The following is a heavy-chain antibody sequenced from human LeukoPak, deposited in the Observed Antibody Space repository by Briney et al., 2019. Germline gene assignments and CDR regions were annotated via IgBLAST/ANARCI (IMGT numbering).Heavy chain of an antibody. V-gene: IGHV4-59*08. Sequence: PSETLSLTCTVSGGSISNYYWSWIRQPPGKGLEWIGYIYYSGSTNYNPSLKSRVTISVDTSKNQFSLKLSSVTAADTAVYYCAGGIAAAGDRMYYFDYWGQGTLVTVSS. CDR2: IYYSGST. CDR1: GGSISNYY. D-gene: IGHD6-13*01. J-gene: IGHJ4*02. CDR3: AGGIAAAGDRMYYFDY.